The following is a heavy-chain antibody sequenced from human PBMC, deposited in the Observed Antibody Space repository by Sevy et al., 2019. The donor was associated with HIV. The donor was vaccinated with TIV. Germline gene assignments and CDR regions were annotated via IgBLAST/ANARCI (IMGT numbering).Heavy chain of an antibody. CDR2: ISYDGGNK. D-gene: IGHD4-4*01. Sequence: GGSLRLSCAASGFTFGSYGMYWVRQVPGKGLEWVAVISYDGGNKYYADSVKGRFTISRDNSKSTLYLQVNSLRAEDTAVYYCAKDPRPYSNFYYFDYWGQGTLVTVSS. CDR3: AKDPRPYSNFYYFDY. CDR1: GFTFGSYG. J-gene: IGHJ4*02. V-gene: IGHV3-30*18.